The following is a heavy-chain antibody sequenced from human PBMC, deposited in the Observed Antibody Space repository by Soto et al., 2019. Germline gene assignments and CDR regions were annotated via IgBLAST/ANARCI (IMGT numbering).Heavy chain of an antibody. CDR2: IYYSGST. V-gene: IGHV4-59*08. J-gene: IGHJ4*02. CDR1: GGSISSYY. CDR3: ARGIAVAGTIIDY. Sequence: QVQLQESGPGLVKPSETLSLTCTVSGGSISSYYWSWIRQPPGKGLEWIGYIYYSGSTNYNPSLKSRATISVDTSKNQCSLKLSSVTAADTAVYYCARGIAVAGTIIDYWGQGTLVTVSS. D-gene: IGHD6-19*01.